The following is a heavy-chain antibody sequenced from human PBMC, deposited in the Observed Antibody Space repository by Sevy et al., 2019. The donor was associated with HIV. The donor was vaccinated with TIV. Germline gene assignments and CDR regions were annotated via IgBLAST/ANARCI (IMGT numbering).Heavy chain of an antibody. Sequence: GGSLRLSCAASGFTFSNYAIHWVRQAPGKGLEWVAVISDDGSNKYYTDSVKGRFTISRDNSKNTHYLQMNSLRAKDTAVYYCAKCYGDNEWIFEYYYYSMDVWGQGTTVTVSS. D-gene: IGHD4-17*01. CDR3: AKCYGDNEWIFEYYYYSMDV. J-gene: IGHJ6*02. V-gene: IGHV3-30*18. CDR1: GFTFSNYA. CDR2: ISDDGSNK.